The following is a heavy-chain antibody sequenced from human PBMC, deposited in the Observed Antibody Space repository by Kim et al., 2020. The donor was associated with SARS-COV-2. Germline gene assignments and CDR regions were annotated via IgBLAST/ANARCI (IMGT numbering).Heavy chain of an antibody. D-gene: IGHD5-18*01. CDR2: INPSGGST. V-gene: IGHV1-46*01. CDR1: GYTFTSYY. J-gene: IGHJ6*02. CDR3: ARETATVYYYYGMDV. Sequence: ASVKVSCKASGYTFTSYYMHWVRQAPGQGLEWMGIINPSGGSTSYAQKFQGRVTMTRDTYTSTVYMELSSLRSEDTAVYYCARETATVYYYYGMDVWGQGTTVTVSS.